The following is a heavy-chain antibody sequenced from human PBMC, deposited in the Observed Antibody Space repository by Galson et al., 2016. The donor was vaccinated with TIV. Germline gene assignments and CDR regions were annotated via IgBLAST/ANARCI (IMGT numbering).Heavy chain of an antibody. CDR2: IFYTGNT. CDR3: ARDGGTYVGMDV. V-gene: IGHV4-31*03. Sequence: TLSLTCTVSGGSISSGGYYWGWIRQHPGKGLERIGYIFYTGNTYYNPSLKSRVTISVDTSNNHFPLTLSSVTAAGTALYYCARDGGTYVGMDVWGQGTTVTVSS. CDR1: GGSISSGGYY. D-gene: IGHD3-16*01. J-gene: IGHJ6*02.